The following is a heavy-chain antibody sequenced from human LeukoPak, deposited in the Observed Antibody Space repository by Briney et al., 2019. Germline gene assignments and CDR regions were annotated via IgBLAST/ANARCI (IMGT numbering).Heavy chain of an antibody. V-gene: IGHV3-9*01. CDR3: ARSGGDGYNYVNNYYYMDV. CDR1: GFTFDDYA. D-gene: IGHD5-24*01. J-gene: IGHJ6*03. Sequence: GGSLRLSCAASGFTFDDYAMHWVGQAPGKGLDWVSGISWHSDSIGYADSVKGRFTISRDNAKNSLYLQMNSLRAEDTALYYCARSGGDGYNYVNNYYYMDVWGKGTTVTISS. CDR2: ISWHSDSI.